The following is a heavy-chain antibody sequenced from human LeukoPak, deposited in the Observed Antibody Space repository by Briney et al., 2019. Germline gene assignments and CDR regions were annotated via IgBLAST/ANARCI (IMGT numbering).Heavy chain of an antibody. V-gene: IGHV3-30*18. CDR1: GFTFSSYG. CDR3: AKPLLRYFDWLPPFVF. D-gene: IGHD3-9*01. Sequence: GGSLRLSCAASGFTFSSYGMHWVRQAPGKGLEWVAVISYDGSNKYYADSVKGRFTISRDNSKNTLYLQMNSLRAEDTAVYYCAKPLLRYFDWLPPFVFWGQGTLVTVSS. CDR2: ISYDGSNK. J-gene: IGHJ4*02.